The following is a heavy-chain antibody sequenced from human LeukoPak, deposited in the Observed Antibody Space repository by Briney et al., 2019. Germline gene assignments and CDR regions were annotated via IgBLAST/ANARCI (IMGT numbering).Heavy chain of an antibody. D-gene: IGHD3-10*01. J-gene: IGHJ4*02. V-gene: IGHV4-30-4*08. CDR3: AREFPYGSGSYFNDY. CDR1: LGSISSGDYY. CDR2: IYYSGTT. Sequence: SETLSLTCTVSLGSISSGDYYWSWIRQPPGKGLEWIGYIYYSGTTYYNPSLLRRVTISVDTSKNQFSLKLSSVTAADTAVYFCAREFPYGSGSYFNDYWGQGTMVTDSS.